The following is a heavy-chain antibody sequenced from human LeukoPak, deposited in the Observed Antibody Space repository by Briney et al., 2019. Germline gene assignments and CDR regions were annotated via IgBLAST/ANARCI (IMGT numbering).Heavy chain of an antibody. V-gene: IGHV3-30*02. D-gene: IGHD6-13*01. CDR3: ARDMSAYSSSWYPDY. CDR1: GFTFSDEG. J-gene: IGHJ4*02. Sequence: GGSLRLSCAASGFTFSDEGMHWVRQAPGKGLEWVSFIHVDANEIYYADSVKGRFTISRDNSKNTLYLQMNSLRAEDTAVYYCARDMSAYSSSWYPDYWGQGTLVTVSS. CDR2: IHVDANEI.